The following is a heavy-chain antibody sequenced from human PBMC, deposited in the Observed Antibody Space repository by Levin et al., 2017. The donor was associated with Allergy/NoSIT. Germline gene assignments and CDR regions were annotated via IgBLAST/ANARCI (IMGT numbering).Heavy chain of an antibody. J-gene: IGHJ4*02. CDR1: GGSIRSYY. D-gene: IGHD1-26*01. CDR2: IYYSGST. Sequence: SQTLSLTCTVSGGSIRSYYWSWIRQPPGKGLEWIGYIYYSGSTNYNPSLKSRVTISVDTSKNQFSLKLSSVTAADTAVYYCAREVGATGHFDYWGQGTLVTVSS. V-gene: IGHV4-59*01. CDR3: AREVGATGHFDY.